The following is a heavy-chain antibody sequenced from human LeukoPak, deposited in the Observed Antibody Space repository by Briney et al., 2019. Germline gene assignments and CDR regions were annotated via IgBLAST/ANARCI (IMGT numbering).Heavy chain of an antibody. CDR1: GYTFTSYY. CDR3: ARASGYVRLDY. V-gene: IGHV1-46*01. J-gene: IGHJ4*02. CDR2: INPSGGST. D-gene: IGHD3-10*02. Sequence: ASVKVSCKASGYTFTSYYMHWVRQAPGQGLEWMGIINPSGGSTSYAQKFQGRVTMTRDMSTGTVYMELSSLRSEDPAVYYCARASGYVRLDYWGQGDLVTVSS.